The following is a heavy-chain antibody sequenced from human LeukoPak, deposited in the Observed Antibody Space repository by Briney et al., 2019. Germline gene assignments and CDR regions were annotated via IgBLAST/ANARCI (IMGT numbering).Heavy chain of an antibody. CDR2: IKQDGNEK. D-gene: IGHD2-21*02. J-gene: IGHJ5*02. Sequence: GESLRLCCAASGFTFSSYWMSWVRQTPGKGLEWVANIKQDGNEKYYVDSVKGRFTISRDNAKNSLYLQMNSLRAEDTAVYYCARNCGGDCSWGQGTLVTVSS. V-gene: IGHV3-7*03. CDR3: ARNCGGDCS. CDR1: GFTFSSYW.